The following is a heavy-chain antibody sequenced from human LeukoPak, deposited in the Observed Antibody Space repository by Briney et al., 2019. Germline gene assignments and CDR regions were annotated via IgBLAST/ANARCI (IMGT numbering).Heavy chain of an antibody. CDR3: ARDQKRVRGVISRDNWFDP. Sequence: PGGSLRLSCAASRFTFSSYEMNWVRQAPGKGLEWVSYISSSGSTIYYADSVKGRFTISRDNAKNSLYLQMNSLRAEDTAVYYCARDQKRVRGVISRDNWFDPWGQGTLVTVSS. J-gene: IGHJ5*02. D-gene: IGHD3-10*01. CDR2: ISSSGSTI. CDR1: RFTFSSYE. V-gene: IGHV3-48*03.